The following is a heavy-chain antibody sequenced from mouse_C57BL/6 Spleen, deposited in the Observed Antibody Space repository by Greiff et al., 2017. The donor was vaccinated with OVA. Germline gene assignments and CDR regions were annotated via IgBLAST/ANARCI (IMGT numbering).Heavy chain of an antibody. CDR2: IDPSDSYT. D-gene: IGHD2-3*01. CDR1: GYTFTSYW. V-gene: IGHV1-69*01. CDR3: ARPIYDGYYGGFAY. Sequence: VHLVESGAELVMPGASVKLSCKASGYTFTSYWMHWVKQRPGQGLEWIGEIDPSDSYTNYNQKFKGKSTLTVDKSSSTAYMQLSSLTSEDSAVYYCARPIYDGYYGGFAYWGQGTLVTVSA. J-gene: IGHJ3*01.